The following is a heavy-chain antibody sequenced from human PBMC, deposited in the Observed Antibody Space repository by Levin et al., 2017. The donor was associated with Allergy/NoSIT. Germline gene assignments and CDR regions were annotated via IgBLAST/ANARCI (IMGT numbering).Heavy chain of an antibody. V-gene: IGHV1-18*01. Sequence: ASVKVSCKASGYTFTSYGISWVRQAPGQGLEWMGWISTYNGNTNYEQKLQGRVTMTTDTSTSTTYMELRSLRSDDTAVYYCARSPYGNPFEYWGQGTLVTVSS. J-gene: IGHJ4*02. D-gene: IGHD4-17*01. CDR3: ARSPYGNPFEY. CDR1: GYTFTSYG. CDR2: ISTYNGNT.